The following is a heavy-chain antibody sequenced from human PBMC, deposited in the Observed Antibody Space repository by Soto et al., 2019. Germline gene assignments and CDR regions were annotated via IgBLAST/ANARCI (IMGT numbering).Heavy chain of an antibody. J-gene: IGHJ4*02. Sequence: SETLSLTCTVSGGSISSYYWSLIRQPPGKGLEWIGYIYYSGSTNYNPSLKSRVTISVDTSKNQFSLKLSSVTAADTAVYYCARGRSSSWYIYFDYWGQGTLVTVSS. D-gene: IGHD6-13*01. CDR2: IYYSGST. CDR3: ARGRSSSWYIYFDY. CDR1: GGSISSYY. V-gene: IGHV4-59*01.